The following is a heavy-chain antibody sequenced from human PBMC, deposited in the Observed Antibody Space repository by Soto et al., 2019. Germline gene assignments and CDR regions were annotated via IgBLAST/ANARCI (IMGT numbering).Heavy chain of an antibody. V-gene: IGHV3-11*01. D-gene: IGHD1-26*01. CDR2: ISSSGSTI. CDR1: GFTFSDYY. J-gene: IGHJ5*02. Sequence: GGSLRLSCAASGFTFSDYYMSWIRQAPGKGLEWASYISSSGSTIYYADSVKGRFTISRDNAKNSLYLQMNSLRAEDTAVYYCARDGYSGSYYGWFDPWGQGTLVTVSS. CDR3: ARDGYSGSYYGWFDP.